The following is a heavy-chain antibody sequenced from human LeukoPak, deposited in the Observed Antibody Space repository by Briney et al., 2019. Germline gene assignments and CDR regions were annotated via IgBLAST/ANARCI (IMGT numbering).Heavy chain of an antibody. J-gene: IGHJ1*01. CDR1: GYTFTSYD. Sequence: ASVKVSCKASGYTFTSYDINWVRQATGQGLEWMGWMNPNSGNTGYAQKFQGRVTITRNTSISTAYMELSSLRSEDTAVYYCARTIAAAGNGYFQHWGQGTLVTVSS. CDR2: MNPNSGNT. CDR3: ARTIAAAGNGYFQH. V-gene: IGHV1-8*03. D-gene: IGHD6-13*01.